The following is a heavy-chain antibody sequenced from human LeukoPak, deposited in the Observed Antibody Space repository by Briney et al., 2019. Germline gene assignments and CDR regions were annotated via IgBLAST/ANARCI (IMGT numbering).Heavy chain of an antibody. CDR2: IWYDGSNK. Sequence: GGSLRLSCAASGFTFSSYAMSWVRQAPGKGLEWVGIIWYDGSNKYYADSVKGRFTISRDNSKNTLYPQMNSLRVEDTAVYYCARPYYSNYYYYGMDVWGQGTTVTVSS. D-gene: IGHD3-22*01. V-gene: IGHV3-33*08. J-gene: IGHJ6*02. CDR1: GFTFSSYA. CDR3: ARPYYSNYYYYGMDV.